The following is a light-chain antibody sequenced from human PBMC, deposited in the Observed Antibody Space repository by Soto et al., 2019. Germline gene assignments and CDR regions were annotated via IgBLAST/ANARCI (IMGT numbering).Light chain of an antibody. Sequence: EIVMTQSPATLSVSPGERATLSCRASQSVSSNLAWYQQKPGQAPRLLIYGASTRATGIPARFSGSGSGTEFTLTISSLQSEDFAVYYCQQYNNWPLLTFGGGTKVAIK. CDR1: QSVSSN. CDR2: GAS. V-gene: IGKV3-15*01. J-gene: IGKJ4*01. CDR3: QQYNNWPLLT.